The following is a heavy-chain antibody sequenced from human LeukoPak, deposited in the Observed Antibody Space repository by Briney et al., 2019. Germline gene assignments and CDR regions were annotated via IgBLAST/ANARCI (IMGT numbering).Heavy chain of an antibody. CDR1: GGSISSHY. D-gene: IGHD2/OR15-2a*01. Sequence: SETLSLTCTVSGGSISSHYWSWIRRPPGKGLEWIAYISDIGSINYNPSLKSRVTISLETSKNQFSLKLSSVTAADTAVYYCAGHHPRNTVDFWGQGTLVTVSS. J-gene: IGHJ4*02. V-gene: IGHV4-59*08. CDR2: ISDIGSI. CDR3: AGHHPRNTVDF.